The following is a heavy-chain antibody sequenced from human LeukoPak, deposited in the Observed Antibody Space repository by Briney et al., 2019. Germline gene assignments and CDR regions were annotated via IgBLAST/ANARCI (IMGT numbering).Heavy chain of an antibody. D-gene: IGHD5-18*01. CDR1: GGSISSYY. Sequence: SETLSLTCTVSGGSISSYYWSWIRQPAGKGLKWIGRIYTSGSTNHNPSLKSRVTMSVDTSKNQFSLKLSSVTAADTAVYYCARSGYSYGSHYGMDVWGQGTTVTVSS. CDR2: IYTSGST. CDR3: ARSGYSYGSHYGMDV. V-gene: IGHV4-4*07. J-gene: IGHJ6*02.